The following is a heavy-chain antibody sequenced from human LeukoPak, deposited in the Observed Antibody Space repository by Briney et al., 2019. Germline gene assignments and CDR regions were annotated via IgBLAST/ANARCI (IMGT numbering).Heavy chain of an antibody. CDR3: AKAGTTVIRGYFDY. J-gene: IGHJ4*02. CDR2: IWYDGSNK. D-gene: IGHD4-17*01. Sequence: GGSLRLSCAASGFTFSSYGMHWVRQAPGKGLEWVAVIWYDGSNKYYADSVKGRFTISRDNSKNTLYLQMNSLRAEDTAVYYCAKAGTTVIRGYFDYWGQGTLVTVSS. V-gene: IGHV3-33*06. CDR1: GFTFSSYG.